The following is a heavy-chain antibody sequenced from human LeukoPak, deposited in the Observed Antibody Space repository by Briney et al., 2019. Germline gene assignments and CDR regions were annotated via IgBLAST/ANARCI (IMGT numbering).Heavy chain of an antibody. CDR1: GGSFSGYY. J-gene: IGHJ3*02. Sequence: PSETLSLTCAVYGGSFSGYYWSWIRQPPGKGLEWIGEINHSGSTNYNPSLKSRVTISVDTSKNQFSLKLSSVTAAGTAVYYCARGRQWSSGCNFDIWAQGTMVTVSS. D-gene: IGHD6-19*01. V-gene: IGHV4-34*01. CDR2: INHSGST. CDR3: ARGRQWSSGCNFDI.